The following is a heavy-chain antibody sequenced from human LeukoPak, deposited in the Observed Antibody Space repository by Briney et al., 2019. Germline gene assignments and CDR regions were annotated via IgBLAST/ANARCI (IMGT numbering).Heavy chain of an antibody. V-gene: IGHV3-23*01. Sequence: GGSLRLSCAASGFTFSGFAMSWVRRTPGKGLEWVSGISGSGDNTLYADSVKGRFTISRDNSKNTLYLEMNSLRAEDTAIYYCAKRKGHPLQKSYRAFGGKGPRVTVS. CDR2: ISGSGDNT. D-gene: IGHD4-11*01. CDR3: AKRKGHPLQKSYRAF. J-gene: IGHJ6*01. CDR1: GFTFSGFA.